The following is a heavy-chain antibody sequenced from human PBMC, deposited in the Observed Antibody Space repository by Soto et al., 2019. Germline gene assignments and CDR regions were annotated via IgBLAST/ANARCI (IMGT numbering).Heavy chain of an antibody. Sequence: GESLKISCKGSGYSFTDYWIGWGRQMPGTGLESMGVVYPGDSDTRYSPSFQGQVTISADKSISTAYLQWRSLKACDTAMYYCGRALGGGGLDYWGQGTLVTVSS. D-gene: IGHD3-16*01. V-gene: IGHV5-51*01. CDR3: GRALGGGGLDY. CDR2: VYPGDSDT. J-gene: IGHJ4*02. CDR1: GYSFTDYW.